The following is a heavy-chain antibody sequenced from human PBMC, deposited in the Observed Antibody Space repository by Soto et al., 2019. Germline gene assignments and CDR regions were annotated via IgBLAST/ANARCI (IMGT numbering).Heavy chain of an antibody. CDR2: ISYDGSNK. V-gene: IGHV3-30-3*01. CDR3: AREYGFGELLWNYGMDV. J-gene: IGHJ6*02. Sequence: QVQLVESGGGVVQPGRSLRLSCAASGFTFSSYAMHWVRQAPGKGLEWVAVISYDGSNKYYADSVKGRFTISRDNSENTLYLQMNSLRPEDTAVYYCAREYGFGELLWNYGMDVWGQGTTVTVSS. D-gene: IGHD3-10*01. CDR1: GFTFSSYA.